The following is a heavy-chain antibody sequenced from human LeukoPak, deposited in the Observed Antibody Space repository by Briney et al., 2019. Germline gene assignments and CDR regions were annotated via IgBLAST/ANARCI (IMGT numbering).Heavy chain of an antibody. CDR2: IKSDSATI. Sequence: GGSLRLSCAASGFTFSRYSMNWVRQAPGKGLEWVSYIKSDSATIYYADSVKGRFTISRDNSKNTLYLQMNSLRAEDTAVYYCARVAAAAHFDYWGQGTLVTVSS. CDR3: ARVAAAAHFDY. CDR1: GFTFSRYS. J-gene: IGHJ4*02. V-gene: IGHV3-48*01. D-gene: IGHD6-13*01.